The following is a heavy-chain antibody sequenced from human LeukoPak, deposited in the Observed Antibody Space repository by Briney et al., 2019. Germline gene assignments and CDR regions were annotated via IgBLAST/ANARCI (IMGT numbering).Heavy chain of an antibody. CDR3: ARAPSELDRTFDY. Sequence: PSETLSLICAVSGGSISSGGYSWSWIRQPPGTGLEWIGYIYHSGSTYYNPSLKSRVTISVDRSKNQFSLKLSSVTAADTAVYYCARAPSELDRTFDYWGQGTLVTVSS. D-gene: IGHD1-14*01. CDR2: IYHSGST. J-gene: IGHJ4*02. V-gene: IGHV4-30-2*01. CDR1: GGSISSGGYS.